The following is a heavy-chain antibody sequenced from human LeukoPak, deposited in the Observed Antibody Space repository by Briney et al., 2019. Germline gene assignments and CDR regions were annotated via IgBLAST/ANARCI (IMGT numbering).Heavy chain of an antibody. J-gene: IGHJ6*02. CDR1: GYTFTSYG. V-gene: IGHV1-18*01. CDR3: ARDDIVVVPAPPYYYYYGMDV. D-gene: IGHD2-2*01. Sequence: ASVKVSCTASGYTFTSYGISWVRQAPGQGLEWMGWISAYNGNTNYAQKLQCRVTMTTDTSTSTAYMELRSLRSDDTVVYYCARDDIVVVPAPPYYYYYGMDVWGQGTTVTVSS. CDR2: ISAYNGNT.